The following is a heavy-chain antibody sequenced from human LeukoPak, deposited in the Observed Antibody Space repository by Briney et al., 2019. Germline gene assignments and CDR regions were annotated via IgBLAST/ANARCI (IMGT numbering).Heavy chain of an antibody. CDR2: IYYSGST. CDR3: ARVAIGFYGMDV. Sequence: SETLSLTCTVSGGSISSYYWSWIRQHPGKGLEWIGYIYYSGSTYYNPSLKSRVTISVDTSKNQFSLKLSSVTAADTAVYYCARVAIGFYGMDVWGQGTTVTVSS. D-gene: IGHD2-21*01. J-gene: IGHJ6*02. V-gene: IGHV4-59*06. CDR1: GGSISSYY.